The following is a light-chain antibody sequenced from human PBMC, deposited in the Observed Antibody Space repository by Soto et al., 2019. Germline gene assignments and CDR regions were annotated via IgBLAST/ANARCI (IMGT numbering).Light chain of an antibody. J-gene: IGKJ5*01. CDR1: QSLSSN. CDR2: GTT. Sequence: EIVMTQSPATLSVSLVERATLSCRASQSLSSNLAWYQQKPGQAPRLLISGTTTRATGIPARFSGSGSGTEFTLTISSLQSEDFAVYFCQQYNIWPYTFGQGTRLEIK. CDR3: QQYNIWPYT. V-gene: IGKV3-15*01.